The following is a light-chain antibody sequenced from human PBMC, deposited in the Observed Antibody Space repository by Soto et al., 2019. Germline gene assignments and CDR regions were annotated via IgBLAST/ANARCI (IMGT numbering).Light chain of an antibody. J-gene: IGKJ4*01. V-gene: IGKV3-15*01. CDR1: QSVSSN. CDR3: QQYNDLPLT. Sequence: VVSQSAATLSVNTGERATLSCRASQSVSSNLAWYQQKPGQAPRLLIYGASTRATDIPGRFSGSGSGTEFTLTISCLQSEDFAVYYCQQYNDLPLTFGGGTKVDI. CDR2: GAS.